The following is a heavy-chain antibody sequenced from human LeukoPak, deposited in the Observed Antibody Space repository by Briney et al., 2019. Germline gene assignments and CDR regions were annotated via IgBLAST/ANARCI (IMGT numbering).Heavy chain of an antibody. Sequence: SETLSLTCTVSGGSVSSGSYYWSWIRQPPGKGLEWIGYIYYSGSTNYNPPLKSRVTISVDTSKNQFSLKLSSVTAADTAVYYCAREWYDSSGYDYWGQGTLVTVSS. D-gene: IGHD3-22*01. J-gene: IGHJ4*02. V-gene: IGHV4-61*01. CDR2: IYYSGST. CDR1: GGSVSSGSYY. CDR3: AREWYDSSGYDY.